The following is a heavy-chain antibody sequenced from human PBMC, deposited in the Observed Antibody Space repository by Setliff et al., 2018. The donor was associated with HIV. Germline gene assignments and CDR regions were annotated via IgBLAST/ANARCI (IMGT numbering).Heavy chain of an antibody. CDR1: GFIFNDHV. J-gene: IGHJ4*02. V-gene: IGHV3-43D*03. CDR3: GKGPTGSGSSYVDY. D-gene: IGHD3-10*01. CDR2: VTWNGVTA. Sequence: HPGGSLRLSCAASGFIFNDHVMHWVRQVPGKGLEWVSLVTWNGVTAYYADSVKGRFTASRDNSKNAFYLQMNSLRDGDTALYYCGKGPTGSGSSYVDYWGQGTLVTVSS.